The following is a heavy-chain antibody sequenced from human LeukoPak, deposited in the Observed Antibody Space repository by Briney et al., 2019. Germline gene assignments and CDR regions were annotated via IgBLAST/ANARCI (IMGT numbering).Heavy chain of an antibody. CDR3: ARLVGDIDY. Sequence: GASVKVSCKASGGTFSSYAISWVRQAPGQGLEWMGWINPNSGGTNYAQKFQGRVTMTRDTSISAAYMELSRLRSDDTAVYYCARLVGDIDYWGQGTLVTVSS. CDR1: GGTFSSYA. J-gene: IGHJ4*02. V-gene: IGHV1-2*02. CDR2: INPNSGGT. D-gene: IGHD1-26*01.